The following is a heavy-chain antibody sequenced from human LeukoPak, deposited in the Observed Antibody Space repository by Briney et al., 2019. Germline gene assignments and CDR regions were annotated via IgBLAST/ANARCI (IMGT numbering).Heavy chain of an antibody. CDR2: IYYSGSN. D-gene: IGHD6-13*01. Sequence: PSETLSLTCTVSGGSISSSYWSWIRHPPGKGLEWIGYIYYSGSNNYNPSLKSRVTISVDTSKNQFSQKLSSVTAADTAVYYCARGSGSSWYYPTFDYWGQGTLVTVSS. V-gene: IGHV4-59*01. CDR1: GGSISSSY. J-gene: IGHJ4*02. CDR3: ARGSGSSWYYPTFDY.